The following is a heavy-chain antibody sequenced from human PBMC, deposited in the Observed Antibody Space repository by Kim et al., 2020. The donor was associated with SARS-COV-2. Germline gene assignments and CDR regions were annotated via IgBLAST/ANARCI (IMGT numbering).Heavy chain of an antibody. V-gene: IGHV1-24*01. Sequence: ETIYAQKFQGRVTMTEDTSTDTAYMELSSLRSEDTAVYYCATVAVADTDYWGQGTLVTVSS. CDR2: ET. J-gene: IGHJ4*02. CDR3: ATVAVADTDY. D-gene: IGHD6-19*01.